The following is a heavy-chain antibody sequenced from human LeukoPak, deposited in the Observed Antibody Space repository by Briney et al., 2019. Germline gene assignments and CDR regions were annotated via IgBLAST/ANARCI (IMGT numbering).Heavy chain of an antibody. Sequence: PGGSLRLSCAASGFTFSSYAMSWVRQAPGKGLEWVSAISGSGGSTYYADSVKGRFTISRDNSKNTLYLQMSSLRAEDTAVYYCAKDIRWFGALSGSDYWGQGTLVTVSS. J-gene: IGHJ4*02. D-gene: IGHD3-10*01. CDR2: ISGSGGST. V-gene: IGHV3-23*01. CDR1: GFTFSSYA. CDR3: AKDIRWFGALSGSDY.